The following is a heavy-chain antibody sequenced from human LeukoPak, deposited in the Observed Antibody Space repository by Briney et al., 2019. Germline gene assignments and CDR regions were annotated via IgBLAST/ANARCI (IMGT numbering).Heavy chain of an antibody. V-gene: IGHV1-8*02. CDR1: GGTFSSYA. CDR2: MNPNSGNT. CDR3: ARGGELLGDNWFDP. D-gene: IGHD3-16*01. J-gene: IGHJ5*02. Sequence: ASVKVSCKASGGTFSSYAISWVRQATGQGLEWMGWMNPNSGNTGYAQKFQGRVTMTRNTSISTAYMELSSLRSEDTAVYYCARGGELLGDNWFDPWGQGTLVTVSS.